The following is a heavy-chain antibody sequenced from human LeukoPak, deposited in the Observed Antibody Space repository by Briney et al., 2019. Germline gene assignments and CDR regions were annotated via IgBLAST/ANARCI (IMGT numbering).Heavy chain of an antibody. CDR1: GFTFSSYG. J-gene: IGHJ4*02. D-gene: IGHD3-3*01. CDR2: ISGSGGST. V-gene: IGHV3-23*01. CDR3: APHYDYWSGYFDY. Sequence: TGRSLRLSCAASGFTFSSYGMHWVRQAPGKGLEWVSAISGSGGSTYYADSVKGRFTISRDNSKNTLYLQMNSLRAEDTAVYYCAPHYDYWSGYFDYWGQGTLVTVSS.